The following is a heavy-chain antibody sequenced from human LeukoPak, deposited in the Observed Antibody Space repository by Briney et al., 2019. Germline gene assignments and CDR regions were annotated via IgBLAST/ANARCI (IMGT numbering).Heavy chain of an antibody. D-gene: IGHD3-10*01. CDR3: GYGSGNYNDY. J-gene: IGHJ4*02. V-gene: IGHV3-74*01. Sequence: GSLRLSCAASGFIFNSYWMHWVRQAPGKGLVWVSRIKTDGSSTSYADSVKGRFTISRDNAKNTLYLQMNSLRAEDTAVYFCGYGSGNYNDYWGQGTLVTVSS. CDR1: GFIFNSYW. CDR2: IKTDGSST.